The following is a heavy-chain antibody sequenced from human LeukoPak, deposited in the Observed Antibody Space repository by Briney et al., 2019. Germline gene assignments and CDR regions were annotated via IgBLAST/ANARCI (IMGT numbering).Heavy chain of an antibody. CDR2: IYYSGSS. CDR1: GGSINNGGY. J-gene: IGHJ4*02. CDR3: ARNRDGYNSFDY. D-gene: IGHD5-24*01. V-gene: IGHV4-31*03. Sequence: SQTLSLTCTVSGGSINNGGYWSWIRQHPGKGREWIGYIYYSGSSYYNPSLRSRVTISVDTSKNHFSLKLSSVTAADTAVYYCARNRDGYNSFDYWGQGTLVTVSS.